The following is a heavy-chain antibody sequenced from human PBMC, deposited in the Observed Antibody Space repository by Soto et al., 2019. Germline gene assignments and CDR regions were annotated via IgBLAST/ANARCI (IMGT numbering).Heavy chain of an antibody. CDR3: VNVPVTDGIRWFDS. CDR1: GFTLSDYA. D-gene: IGHD6-13*01. Sequence: EVQLVESGGDLVQPGRSLRLSCAASGFTLSDYAMHWVRQAPGQGLEWVSGINWNSDNIAYADSVQGRFTISRDNANNSLYLQMNSLRPEDTAFYYCVNVPVTDGIRWFDSWGQGTLVTVSS. V-gene: IGHV3-9*01. CDR2: INWNSDNI. J-gene: IGHJ5*01.